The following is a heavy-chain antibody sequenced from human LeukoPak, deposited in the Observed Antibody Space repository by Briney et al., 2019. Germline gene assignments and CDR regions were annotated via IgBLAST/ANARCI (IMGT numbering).Heavy chain of an antibody. CDR1: GFTFSSNG. V-gene: IGHV3-30*02. CDR3: ARASPVTTPKDAFDI. D-gene: IGHD4-17*01. Sequence: WGSLRLSCAASGFTFSSNGMHWVRQAPGKGLEWVAFIRYDGSNKYYADSVKDRLTISRDNTKNTLYLQKNSPIADATAVYYCARASPVTTPKDAFDIWGQRKMVTVSS. J-gene: IGHJ3*02. CDR2: IRYDGSNK.